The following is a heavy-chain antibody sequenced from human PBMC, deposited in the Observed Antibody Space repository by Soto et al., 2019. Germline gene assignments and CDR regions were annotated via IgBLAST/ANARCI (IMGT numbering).Heavy chain of an antibody. CDR3: ARDRGSYGMDV. CDR2: VSPIGTP. Sequence: QVQLQESGPGLVKPSQTLSLTCTVSGDSVSGGYYWSWVRQRPRKGLEWIGYVSPIGTPYYSPSLNSRVSISIATSKNQLSLEVRSVTAADPAVYYCARDRGSYGMDVWGQGTTVTVSS. V-gene: IGHV4-31*03. CDR1: GDSVSGGYY. J-gene: IGHJ6*02.